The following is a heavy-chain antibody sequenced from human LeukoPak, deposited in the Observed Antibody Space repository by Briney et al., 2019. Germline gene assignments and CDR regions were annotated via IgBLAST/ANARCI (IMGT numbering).Heavy chain of an antibody. CDR1: GGSFSGYY. Sequence: KPSETLSLTCAVYGGSFSGYYWSWIRQPPGKGLEWIGEINHSGSTNYNPSLKSRVTISVDTSKNQFSLKLSSVTAADTAVYYCAKEDQYSSGWDPYYFDYWGQGTLVTVSS. V-gene: IGHV4-34*01. CDR3: AKEDQYSSGWDPYYFDY. CDR2: INHSGST. D-gene: IGHD6-19*01. J-gene: IGHJ4*02.